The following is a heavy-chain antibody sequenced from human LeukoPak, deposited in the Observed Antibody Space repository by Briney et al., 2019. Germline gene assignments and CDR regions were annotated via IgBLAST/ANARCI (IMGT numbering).Heavy chain of an antibody. CDR3: ARWLAVAGAYYFDY. V-gene: IGHV4-38-2*02. J-gene: IGHJ4*02. D-gene: IGHD6-19*01. CDR2: INHSGST. Sequence: PSETLSLTCTVSSYSINSGYYWGWIRQPPGKGLEWIGEINHSGSTNYNPSLKSRVTISVDTSKNQFSLKLSSVTAADTAVYYCARWLAVAGAYYFDYWGQGTLVTVSS. CDR1: SYSINSGYY.